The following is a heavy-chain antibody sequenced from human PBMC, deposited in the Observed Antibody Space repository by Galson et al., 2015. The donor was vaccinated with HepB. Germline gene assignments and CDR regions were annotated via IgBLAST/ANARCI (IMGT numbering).Heavy chain of an antibody. D-gene: IGHD1-14*01. Sequence: SLRLSCAASGFTFSSYSMNWVRQAPGKGLEWVSSISSSSSYIYYADSVKGRFTISRDNAKNSLYLQMNSLRAEDTAVYYCARDRGQGGSEPHYYYYGMDVWGQGTTVTVSS. CDR1: GFTFSSYS. CDR2: ISSSSSYI. V-gene: IGHV3-21*01. CDR3: ARDRGQGGSEPHYYYYGMDV. J-gene: IGHJ6*02.